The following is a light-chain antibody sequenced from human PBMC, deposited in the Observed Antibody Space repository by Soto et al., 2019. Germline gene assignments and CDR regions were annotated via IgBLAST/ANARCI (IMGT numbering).Light chain of an antibody. CDR2: NTN. CDR1: SGPVSTSYY. Sequence: QTVVTQEPSFSVSPGRTVTLTCGLSSGPVSTSYYPSWYHQTPGQAPRTLIYNTNTRSSGVPDRFSGSILGNKAALTITGAQADDESDYYCVLYMGSGIWVFGGGTKLTVL. J-gene: IGLJ3*02. CDR3: VLYMGSGIWV. V-gene: IGLV8-61*01.